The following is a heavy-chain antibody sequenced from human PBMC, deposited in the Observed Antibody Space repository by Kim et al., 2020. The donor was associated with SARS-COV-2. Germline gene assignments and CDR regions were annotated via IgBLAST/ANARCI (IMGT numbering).Heavy chain of an antibody. CDR1: GFTVSSNY. D-gene: IGHD1-26*01. Sequence: GGSLRLSCAASGFTVSSNYMSWVRQAPGKGLEWVSVIYSGGSTYYADSVKGRFTISRDNSKNTLYLQMNSLRAEDTAVYYCASQIYRVGATKQFGYWGQGTLVTVSS. CDR3: ASQIYRVGATKQFGY. V-gene: IGHV3-66*04. CDR2: IYSGGST. J-gene: IGHJ4*02.